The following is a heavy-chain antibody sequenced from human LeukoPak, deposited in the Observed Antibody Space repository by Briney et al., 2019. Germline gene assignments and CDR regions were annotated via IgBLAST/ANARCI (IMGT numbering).Heavy chain of an antibody. J-gene: IGHJ6*04. D-gene: IGHD3-22*01. CDR1: GFTFSSCS. Sequence: PGGSLRLSCAASGFTFSSCSMNWVRQAPGKGLEWVSVIYSTDKTNYADSVQGRFTISRDPSKNTVYLQMNSLRGEDTAVYYCAREIGYYFDNHSSRLRGRFDVWGTGTTVIVSS. CDR3: AREIGYYFDNHSSRLRGRFDV. CDR2: IYSTDKT. V-gene: IGHV3-53*01.